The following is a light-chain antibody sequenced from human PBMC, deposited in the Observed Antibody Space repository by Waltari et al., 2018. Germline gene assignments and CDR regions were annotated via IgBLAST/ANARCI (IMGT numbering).Light chain of an antibody. Sequence: EIVLTQSPATLSLSPGERPTPSCRASQSVSSYLAWYQQKPGQAPRLLIYDASNRATGIPARFSGSGSGTDFTLTISSLEPEDFAVYYCQQRSNWYTFGQGTKLEIK. V-gene: IGKV3-11*01. J-gene: IGKJ2*01. CDR3: QQRSNWYT. CDR1: QSVSSY. CDR2: DAS.